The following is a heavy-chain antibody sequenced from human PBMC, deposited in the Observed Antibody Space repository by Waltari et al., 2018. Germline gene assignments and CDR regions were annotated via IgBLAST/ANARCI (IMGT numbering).Heavy chain of an antibody. J-gene: IGHJ5*02. CDR2: ISSSSSYI. D-gene: IGHD6-13*01. V-gene: IGHV3-21*01. CDR1: GFTFSSYS. Sequence: EVQLVESGGGLVKPGGSLRLSCAASGFTFSSYSMNWVRQAPGKGLEWVASISSSSSYIYYADSVKGRFTISRDNAKNSLYLQMNSLRAEDTAVYYCARDSSSWVGANWFDPWGQGTLVTVSS. CDR3: ARDSSSWVGANWFDP.